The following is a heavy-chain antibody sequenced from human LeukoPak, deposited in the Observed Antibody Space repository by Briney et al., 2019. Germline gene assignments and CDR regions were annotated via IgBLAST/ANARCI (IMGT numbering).Heavy chain of an antibody. CDR2: IYHSGST. CDR1: GYSISSGYY. D-gene: IGHD6-19*01. J-gene: IGHJ4*02. CDR3: ARELEPSSGSYFDY. Sequence: SETLSLTCTVSGYSISSGYYWGWIRQPPGKGLEWIGSIYHSGSTYYNPSLKSRVTISVDTSKNQFSLKLSSVTAADTAVYYCARELEPSSGSYFDYWGQGTLVTVSS. V-gene: IGHV4-38-2*02.